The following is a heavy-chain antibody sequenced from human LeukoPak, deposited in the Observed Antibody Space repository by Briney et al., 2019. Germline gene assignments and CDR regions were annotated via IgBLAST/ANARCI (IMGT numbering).Heavy chain of an antibody. V-gene: IGHV3-7*01. J-gene: IGHJ4*02. CDR3: AREVVGAYYFDY. D-gene: IGHD1-26*01. CDR2: IKQDGSEK. CDR1: GFTFSSYW. Sequence: GGSLRLSCAASGFTFSSYWMSWVRQAPGKGLEWVANIKQDGSEKYYVDSVKGRFAISRDNSKNTLYLQVNSLRAEDAAVYYCAREVVGAYYFDYWGQGTLVTVSS.